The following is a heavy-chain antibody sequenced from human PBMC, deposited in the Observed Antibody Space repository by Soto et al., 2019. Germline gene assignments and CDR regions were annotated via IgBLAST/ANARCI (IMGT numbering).Heavy chain of an antibody. CDR2: ISYDGSNK. J-gene: IGHJ3*02. V-gene: IGHV3-30-3*01. Sequence: GGSLRLSCAASGFTFSSYAMHWVCQAPGKGLEWVAVISYDGSNKYYADSVKGRFTISRDNSKNTLYLQMNSLRAEDTAVYYCARAMGVGSSWYWYAFDIWGQGTMVTVSS. CDR1: GFTFSSYA. CDR3: ARAMGVGSSWYWYAFDI. D-gene: IGHD6-13*01.